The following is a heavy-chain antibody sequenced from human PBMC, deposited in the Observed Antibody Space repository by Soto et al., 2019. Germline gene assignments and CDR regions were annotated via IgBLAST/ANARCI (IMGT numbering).Heavy chain of an antibody. CDR3: ARPPFRGCINAVCYPFDY. CDR1: GDTFTDYY. V-gene: IGHV1-46*01. Sequence: QVQLVQSGAKVKKPGASVKGSCKASGDTFTDYYIHWVRQAPGQGLEGMGMINPSGGSTDYAQTFRGRVTMTRDTSTGTVYMELRSLRSEDTAVYYCARPPFRGCINAVCYPFDYWGQGTLVTVSS. D-gene: IGHD2-8*01. J-gene: IGHJ4*02. CDR2: INPSGGST.